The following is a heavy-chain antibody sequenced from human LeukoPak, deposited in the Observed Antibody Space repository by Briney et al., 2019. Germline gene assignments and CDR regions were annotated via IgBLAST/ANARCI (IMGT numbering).Heavy chain of an antibody. J-gene: IGHJ4*02. V-gene: IGHV3-15*01. D-gene: IGHD2-2*02. CDR1: GFTFSNAW. CDR3: TTDLYCSSTSCYTDY. CDR2: IKSKTDGGTT. Sequence: PGGSLRLSCAASGFTFSNAWMSWVRQAPGKGLEWVGRIKSKTDGGTTDYAAPVKGRFTISRDDSKNTLYLQMNSLKTEDTAVYYCTTDLYCSSTSCYTDYWGQGTLVTVSS.